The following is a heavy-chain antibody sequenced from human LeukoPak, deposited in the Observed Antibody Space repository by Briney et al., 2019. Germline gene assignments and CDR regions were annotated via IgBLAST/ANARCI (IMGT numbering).Heavy chain of an antibody. J-gene: IGHJ4*02. D-gene: IGHD3-10*01. CDR1: GFPFTYTW. V-gene: IGHV3-15*01. CDR3: SRGHYGR. Sequence: SPGGSLRLSCAASGFPFTYTWMNWVRQAPGKGLEWVGHIKGKSDGGTTEYAAPVKGRFTISRDDSKSTLYLQMTSLNTDDTAVYHCSRGHYGRWGQGTLVTVSS. CDR2: IKGKSDGGTT.